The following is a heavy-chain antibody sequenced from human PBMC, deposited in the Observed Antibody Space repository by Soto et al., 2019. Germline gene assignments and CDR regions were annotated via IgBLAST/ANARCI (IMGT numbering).Heavy chain of an antibody. CDR1: GFTFSIND. V-gene: IGHV3-30*18. CDR2: ISNDGNNK. Sequence: GGSLRLSCAASGFTFSINDMHWVRQAPGRGLEWVASISNDGNNKYYADSVKGRFTLSRDNSKNMVYLQMDSLRVEDTAVYFCAKDHQTYNWDYLFDSWGPGTLVTVSS. D-gene: IGHD1-7*01. J-gene: IGHJ4*02. CDR3: AKDHQTYNWDYLFDS.